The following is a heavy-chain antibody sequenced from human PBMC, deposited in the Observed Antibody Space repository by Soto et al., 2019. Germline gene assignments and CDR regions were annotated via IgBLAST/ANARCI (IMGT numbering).Heavy chain of an antibody. CDR1: GFTFSNSG. Sequence: VQLVESGGGVVQPGRSLRLSCAASGFTFSNSGMHRVRQAPGKGLEWVAIISYDGGHEYYADSVKGRFTISRDNSKNTLYLQMDSLRAEDSAVYYCVTDTIWFGEPIRLGYWGQGTLVTVPS. J-gene: IGHJ4*02. CDR3: VTDTIWFGEPIRLGY. D-gene: IGHD3-10*01. V-gene: IGHV3-30*03. CDR2: ISYDGGHE.